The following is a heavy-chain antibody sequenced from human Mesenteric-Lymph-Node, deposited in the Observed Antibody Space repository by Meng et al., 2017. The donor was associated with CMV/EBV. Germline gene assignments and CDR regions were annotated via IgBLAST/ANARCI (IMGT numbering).Heavy chain of an antibody. J-gene: IGHJ5*02. CDR3: ARGVIPAAFLDP. Sequence: SETLSLTCVVSGDSISSTNWWSWVRQPPGKGLEWIGEIYHSGSTNYNPSLKSRVTISVDKSKNQFSLKLTSVTAADTAVYYCARGVIPAAFLDPWGQGTLVTVSS. D-gene: IGHD2-2*01. CDR2: IYHSGST. V-gene: IGHV4-4*02. CDR1: GDSISSTNW.